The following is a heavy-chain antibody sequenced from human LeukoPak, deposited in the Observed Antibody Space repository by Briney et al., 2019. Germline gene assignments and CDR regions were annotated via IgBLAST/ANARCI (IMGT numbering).Heavy chain of an antibody. V-gene: IGHV3-21*01. CDR1: GFTFGSYG. D-gene: IGHD3-16*01. Sequence: GGSLRLSCAASGFTFGSYGMSWVRQAPGKGLEWVASISSSRSYIYYAASVKGRFTISRDNAKNSLNLQMNSLRAEDTAVYYCARDNSGGDYVWGTFSAYYFDYWGQGTLVTVSS. CDR2: ISSSRSYI. J-gene: IGHJ4*02. CDR3: ARDNSGGDYVWGTFSAYYFDY.